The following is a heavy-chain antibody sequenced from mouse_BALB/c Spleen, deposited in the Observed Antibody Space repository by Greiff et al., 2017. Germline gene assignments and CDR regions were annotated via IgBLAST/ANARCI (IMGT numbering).Heavy chain of an antibody. J-gene: IGHJ1*01. CDR1: GFSLTSYG. Sequence: VQLQQSGPGLVQPSQSLSITCTVSGFSLTSYGVHWVRQSPGKGLEWLGVIWSGGSTDYNAAFISRLSISKDNSKSQVFFKMNSLQANDTAIYYCARKRYGSSYWSFDVWGAGTTVTVSS. V-gene: IGHV2-2*02. CDR2: IWSGGST. CDR3: ARKRYGSSYWSFDV. D-gene: IGHD1-1*01.